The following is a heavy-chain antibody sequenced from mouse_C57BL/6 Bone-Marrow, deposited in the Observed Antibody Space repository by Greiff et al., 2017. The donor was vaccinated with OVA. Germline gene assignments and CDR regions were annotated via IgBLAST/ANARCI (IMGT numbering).Heavy chain of an antibody. V-gene: IGHV1-81*01. CDR1: GYTFTSYG. CDR2: IYPRSGNT. Sequence: QVQLQQSGAELARPGASVKLSCKASGYTFTSYGISWVKQRTGQGLEWIGEIYPRSGNTCYNEKFKGKATLTADKTSSTAYMELRSLTSEDSAVYFCARQGNVYDGEGYYFDYWGQGTTLTVSS. J-gene: IGHJ2*01. D-gene: IGHD2-2*01. CDR3: ARQGNVYDGEGYYFDY.